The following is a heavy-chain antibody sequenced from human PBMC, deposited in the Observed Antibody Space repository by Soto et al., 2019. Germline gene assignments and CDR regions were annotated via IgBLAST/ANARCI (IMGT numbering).Heavy chain of an antibody. CDR2: IFHSGNT. CDR1: SGSIGTTNW. V-gene: IGHV4-4*02. D-gene: IGHD2-8*01. J-gene: IGHJ6*02. CDR3: ARRTWGMDV. Sequence: QVQLQESGPGLVKPSGTLSLTCAVSSGSIGTTNWWSWVRQTPGKGLEWIGEIFHSGNTYYNPSLASRVTISVDTSKNQFSLNLRSVTAAHTAVYYCARRTWGMDVWGQGTTVTVSS.